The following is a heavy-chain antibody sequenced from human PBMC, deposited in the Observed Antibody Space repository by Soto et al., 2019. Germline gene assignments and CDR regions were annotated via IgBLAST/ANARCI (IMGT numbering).Heavy chain of an antibody. CDR1: GFTFSSYG. CDR2: ISYDGSNK. Sequence: SLRLSCAASGFTFSSYGMHWVRQAPGKGLEWVAVISYDGSNKYYADSVKGRFTISRDNSKNTLYLQMNSLRAEDTAVYYCAKGSTIYYYGMDVWGQGTTVTVSS. CDR3: AKGSTIYYYGMDV. J-gene: IGHJ6*02. V-gene: IGHV3-30*18.